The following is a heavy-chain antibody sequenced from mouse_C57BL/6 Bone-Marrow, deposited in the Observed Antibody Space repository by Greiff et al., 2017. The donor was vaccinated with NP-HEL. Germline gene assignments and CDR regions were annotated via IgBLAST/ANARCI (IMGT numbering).Heavy chain of an antibody. V-gene: IGHV1-9*01. D-gene: IGHD2-1*01. CDR2: ILPGSGST. CDR3: AGGYGNLYYYAMDY. J-gene: IGHJ4*01. CDR1: GYTLTGYW. Sequence: QVHVKQSGAELMKPGASVKLSCKATGYTLTGYWIEWVKQRPGHGLEWIGEILPGSGSTNYNEKFKGKATFTADTSSNTAYMQLSSLTTEDSAIYYCAGGYGNLYYYAMDYWGQGTSVTVSS.